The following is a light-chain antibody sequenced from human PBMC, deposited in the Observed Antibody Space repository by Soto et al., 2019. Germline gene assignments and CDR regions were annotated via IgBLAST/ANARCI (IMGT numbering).Light chain of an antibody. J-gene: IGLJ1*01. V-gene: IGLV1-44*01. Sequence: QSVLTQPPSASGTPGQRVTISCSGSSSNIGSNTVNWYQQLPGTAPKLLIYNNNQRPSGVPDRFSGSKSGTSASLAISGLQSEDEADYYCAAGDDSLNGFVFGTGTKLTVL. CDR3: AAGDDSLNGFV. CDR1: SSNIGSNT. CDR2: NNN.